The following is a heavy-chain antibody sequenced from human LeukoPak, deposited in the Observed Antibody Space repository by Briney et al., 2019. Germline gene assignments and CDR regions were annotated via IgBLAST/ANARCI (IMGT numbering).Heavy chain of an antibody. J-gene: IGHJ4*02. D-gene: IGHD6-19*01. CDR2: IIPIFGTA. CDR1: GGTFSSYA. V-gene: IGHV1-69*06. Sequence: SVKVSCKTSGGTFSSYAISWVRQAPGQGLEWMGGIIPIFGTASYAQKFQGRVTITADKSTSTAYMELSSLRSEDTAVYYCALLYSSGGTGPDDYWGQGTLVTVSS. CDR3: ALLYSSGGTGPDDY.